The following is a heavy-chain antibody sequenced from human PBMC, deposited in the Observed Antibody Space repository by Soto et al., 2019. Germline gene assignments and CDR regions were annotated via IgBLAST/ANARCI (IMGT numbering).Heavy chain of an antibody. V-gene: IGHV4-61*05. CDR2: IFHSGST. Sequence: SETLSLTCIVSGDSISCSDYYWGWIRQAPGKGPEWIGYIFHSGSTNYNPSLKRRVTISVDTSKNQFSLKLSSVTAADTAVYYCARRWGTYFDFWGQGTLVTVSS. J-gene: IGHJ4*02. CDR1: GDSISCSDYY. D-gene: IGHD7-27*01. CDR3: ARRWGTYFDF.